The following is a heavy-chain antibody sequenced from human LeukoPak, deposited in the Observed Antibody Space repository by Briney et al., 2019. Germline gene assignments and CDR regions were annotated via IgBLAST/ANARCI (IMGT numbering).Heavy chain of an antibody. V-gene: IGHV1-2*02. J-gene: IGHJ6*03. CDR3: ARVERSRDGYNPYMDV. D-gene: IGHD5-24*01. Sequence: ASVKVSCKASGYTFTGYYMHWVRQAPGQGLEWMGWINPNSGGTNYAQKFQGRVTMTRDTSISTAYMELSRLRSDDTAVYYCARVERSRDGYNPYMDVWGKGTTVTVSS. CDR1: GYTFTGYY. CDR2: INPNSGGT.